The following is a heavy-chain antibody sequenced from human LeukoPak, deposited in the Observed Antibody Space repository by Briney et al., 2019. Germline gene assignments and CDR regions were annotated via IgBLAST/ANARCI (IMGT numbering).Heavy chain of an antibody. V-gene: IGHV3-23*01. D-gene: IGHD4-17*01. CDR1: GSTFSSYA. Sequence: GGSLRLSCAASGSTFSSYAMSWVRQAPGKGLEWVSGIRDGGGSTYYADSVKGRFTISRDNSKNTLYLQMNSLRAEDTAIYYCAKDQNTVAMAPFDYWGQGTLVTVSS. J-gene: IGHJ4*02. CDR2: IRDGGGST. CDR3: AKDQNTVAMAPFDY.